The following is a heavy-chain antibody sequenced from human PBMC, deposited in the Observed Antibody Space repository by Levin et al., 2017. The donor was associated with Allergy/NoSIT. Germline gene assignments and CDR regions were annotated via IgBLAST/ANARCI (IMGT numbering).Heavy chain of an antibody. CDR3: ARLTHLVLRSHSPSIFGVVHAVGPYYYYGMDV. V-gene: IGHV3-21*01. CDR1: GFTFSRYS. Sequence: GGSLRLSCAASGFTFSRYSMNWVRQAPGKGLEWVSSISSSSSYIYYADSVKGRFTISRDNAKNSLYLQMNSLRAEDTAVYYCARLTHLVLRSHSPSIFGVVHAVGPYYYYGMDVWGQGTTVTVSS. D-gene: IGHD3-3*02. CDR2: ISSSSSYI. J-gene: IGHJ6*02.